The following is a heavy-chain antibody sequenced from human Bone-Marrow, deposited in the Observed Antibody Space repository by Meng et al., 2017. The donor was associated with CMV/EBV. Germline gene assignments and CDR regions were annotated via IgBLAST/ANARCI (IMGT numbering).Heavy chain of an antibody. CDR1: GFTFSSYS. CDR2: ISSSSSYI. Sequence: GGSLRLSCAASGFTFSSYSMNWVRQAPGKGLEWVSSISSSSSYIYYADSVKGRFTISRDNAKNSLYLQMNSLRAEDTAVYYCARDFTRCGGDCWMDAFDIWGQGTMVTGSS. J-gene: IGHJ3*02. CDR3: ARDFTRCGGDCWMDAFDI. V-gene: IGHV3-21*01. D-gene: IGHD2-21*01.